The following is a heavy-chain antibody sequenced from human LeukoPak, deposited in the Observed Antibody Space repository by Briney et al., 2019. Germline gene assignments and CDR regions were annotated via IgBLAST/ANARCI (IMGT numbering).Heavy chain of an antibody. Sequence: PGGSLRLSCAASGFTFSNAWMSWVRQAPGKGLGWVGRIKSKTDGGTTDYAAPVKGGFTISRDDSKNTLYLQMNSLKTEDTAVYYCTTDDYYDSSGYYHPDYWGQGTLVTVSS. CDR1: GFTFSNAW. V-gene: IGHV3-15*01. J-gene: IGHJ4*02. CDR2: IKSKTDGGTT. CDR3: TTDDYYDSSGYYHPDY. D-gene: IGHD3-22*01.